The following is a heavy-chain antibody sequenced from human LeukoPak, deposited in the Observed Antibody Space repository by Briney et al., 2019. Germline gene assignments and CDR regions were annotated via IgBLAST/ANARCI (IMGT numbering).Heavy chain of an antibody. Sequence: ASVKVSCKASGYTFTGYYMHWVRQAPGQGLEWMGWINPNSGGTNYAQKFQGRVTMTRDTSISTAYMELSRLRADDTAVYYCARAKRITMVRGVIVSFDYWGQGTLVTVSS. V-gene: IGHV1-2*02. CDR2: INPNSGGT. CDR3: ARAKRITMVRGVIVSFDY. J-gene: IGHJ4*02. D-gene: IGHD3-10*01. CDR1: GYTFTGYY.